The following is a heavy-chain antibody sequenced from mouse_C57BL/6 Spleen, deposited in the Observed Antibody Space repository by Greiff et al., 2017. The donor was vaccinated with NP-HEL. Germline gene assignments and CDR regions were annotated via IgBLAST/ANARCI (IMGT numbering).Heavy chain of an antibody. CDR1: GYAFSSSW. Sequence: VQLQQSGPELVKPGASVKISCKASGYAFSSSWMNWVKQRPGKGLEWIGRIYPGDGDTNYNGKFKGKATLTADKSSSTAYMQLSSLTTEDSAVYCCARQEGLLLLFDYWGQGTTLTVSS. V-gene: IGHV1-82*01. D-gene: IGHD2-3*01. J-gene: IGHJ2*01. CDR3: ARQEGLLLLFDY. CDR2: IYPGDGDT.